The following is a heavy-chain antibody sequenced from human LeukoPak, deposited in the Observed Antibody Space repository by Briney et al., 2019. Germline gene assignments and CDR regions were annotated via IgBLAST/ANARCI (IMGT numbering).Heavy chain of an antibody. CDR1: GFTFSSCA. CDR2: ISGSGGST. J-gene: IGHJ5*02. V-gene: IGHV3-23*01. CDR3: AKPSEVATIMVFDP. D-gene: IGHD5-12*01. Sequence: GVSLRLSCAASGFTFSSCAMSWVRQAPGKGLEWVSAISGSGGSTYYADSVKGRFTISRDNSKNTLYLQMNSPRAEDTAVYYCAKPSEVATIMVFDPWGQGTLVTVSS.